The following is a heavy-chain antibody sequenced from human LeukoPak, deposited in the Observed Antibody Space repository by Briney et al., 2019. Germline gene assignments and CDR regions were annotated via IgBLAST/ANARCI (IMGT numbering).Heavy chain of an antibody. D-gene: IGHD3-10*01. V-gene: IGHV3-23*01. CDR1: GFPFSSHA. CDR2: ISGSGYST. J-gene: IGHJ4*02. CDR3: AKDIASVTMVRVVQFYFDS. Sequence: QTGGSLRLSCAASGFPFSSHAMSWVRQAPGKGLEWVAAISGSGYSTFYADSVEGRFTVSRDNSKNTLYLQMISLRAEDTAVYYCAKDIASVTMVRVVQFYFDSWGQGTLATVSS.